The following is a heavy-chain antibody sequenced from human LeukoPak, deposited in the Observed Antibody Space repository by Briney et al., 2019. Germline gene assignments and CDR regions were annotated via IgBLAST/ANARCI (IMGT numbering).Heavy chain of an antibody. Sequence: PGGSLRLSCAASGLTVSSSYMTWVRQAPGKGLDWVSVLYYTGTTYYADSVKGRFTISRDGSKNTLYLQMNSLRVEDTAVYFCARGLVYDWPLEYWGQGTLVTVSS. D-gene: IGHD3-9*01. CDR1: GLTVSSSY. V-gene: IGHV3-66*01. CDR2: LYYTGTT. J-gene: IGHJ4*02. CDR3: ARGLVYDWPLEY.